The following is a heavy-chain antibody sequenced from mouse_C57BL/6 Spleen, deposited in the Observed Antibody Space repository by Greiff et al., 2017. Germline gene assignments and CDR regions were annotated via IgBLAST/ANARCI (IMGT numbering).Heavy chain of an antibody. V-gene: IGHV1-80*01. CDR3: TRRWATYDGYYYAMDY. J-gene: IGHJ4*01. D-gene: IGHD2-3*01. CDR2: IYPGDGDT. CDR1: GYAFSSYW. Sequence: VQLQQSGAELVKPGASVKISCKASGYAFSSYWMNWVKQRPGQGLEWIGQIYPGDGDTNYNGKFKGKDTLTADKSSSTAYVQLSSLTSEDYAVYLCTRRWATYDGYYYAMDYWGQGTSVTVSS.